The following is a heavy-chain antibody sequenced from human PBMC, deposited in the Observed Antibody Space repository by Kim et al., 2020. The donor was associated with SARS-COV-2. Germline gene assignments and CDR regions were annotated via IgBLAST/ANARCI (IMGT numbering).Heavy chain of an antibody. CDR1: GYTFRIYG. CDR2: MNPNSGNT. Sequence: AAVKVSCKASGYTFRIYGIHWVRQAPGQRLEWMGWMNPNSGNTGYAQKFQGRVTMTRNTSISTAYMELSSLRSEDTAVYYCAREGGDCSSTSCYTIYYYM. J-gene: IGHJ6*03. V-gene: IGHV1-8*01. CDR3: AREGGDCSSTSCYTIYYYM. D-gene: IGHD2-2*02.